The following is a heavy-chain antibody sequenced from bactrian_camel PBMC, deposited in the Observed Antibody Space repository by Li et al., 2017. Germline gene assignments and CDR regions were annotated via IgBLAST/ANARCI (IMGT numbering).Heavy chain of an antibody. Sequence: HVQLVESGGGLVQAGGSLRLSCTVSRLTFRDFAMGWFRQAPGKEREGVACIDWSGSSTFYEDSVKGRFTISQDNAGGNTASLQMSSLKPEDTAMYYCNIGLCGTWPPGEDNYWGQGTQVTVS. D-gene: IGHD5*01. CDR1: RLTFRDFA. CDR2: IDWSGSST. CDR3: NIGLCGTWPPGEDNY. J-gene: IGHJ4*01. V-gene: IGHV3S60*01.